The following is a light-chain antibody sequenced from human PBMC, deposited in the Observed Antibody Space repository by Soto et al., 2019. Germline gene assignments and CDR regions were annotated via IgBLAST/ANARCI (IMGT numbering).Light chain of an antibody. CDR1: QTIRRW. V-gene: IGKV1-5*01. Sequence: DIEMTQSPSTLSASVGDRVTITCRASQTIRRWLAWYQQRPGKAPKVLIYDASTLESGVPARFSGSGSETEFTLTISSLQPVDSATYYCQHYNSDPWTFGPGTKVEIK. CDR3: QHYNSDPWT. J-gene: IGKJ1*01. CDR2: DAS.